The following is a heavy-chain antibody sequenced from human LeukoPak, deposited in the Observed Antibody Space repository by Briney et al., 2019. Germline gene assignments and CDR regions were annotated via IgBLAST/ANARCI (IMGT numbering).Heavy chain of an antibody. CDR1: GFTVSSNY. V-gene: IGHV3-23*01. J-gene: IGHJ4*02. CDR3: ARDLAWGAFDY. D-gene: IGHD7-27*01. CDR2: VSPPGGGT. Sequence: PGGSLRLSCAASGFTVSSNYMSWVRQAPGKGLEWVSGVSPPGGGTYYADSVKGRFTISRDDSRNTLSLQMNSLRVEDTAVYYCARDLAWGAFDYWGQGILVAVSS.